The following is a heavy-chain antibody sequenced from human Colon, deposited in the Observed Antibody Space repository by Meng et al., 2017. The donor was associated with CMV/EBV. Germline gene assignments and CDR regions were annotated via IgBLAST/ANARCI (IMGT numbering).Heavy chain of an antibody. J-gene: IGHJ4*02. V-gene: IGHV3-23*01. D-gene: IGHD2-21*01. CDR3: VKGRASPGTSYFDL. Sequence: GESLEISCATSGITFSDYALSWVRQAPGKGLEWVSSINARGSTTYYADSVKGRLTISRDNSNNTMYVQMNSLRVEDTAIYYCVKGRASPGTSYFDLWGQGTLVTVSS. CDR1: GITFSDYA. CDR2: INARGSTT.